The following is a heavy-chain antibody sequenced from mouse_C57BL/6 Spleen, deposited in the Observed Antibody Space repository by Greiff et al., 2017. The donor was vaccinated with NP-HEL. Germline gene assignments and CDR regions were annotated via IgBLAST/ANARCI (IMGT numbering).Heavy chain of an antibody. CDR1: GFTFSDYG. Sequence: DVMLVESGGGLVKPGGSLKLSCAASGFTFSDYGMHWVRQAPEKGLEWVAYISSGSSTIYYADTVKGRFTISRDHAKNTLFLQMTSLRSEDTAMYYCARRPSYYAMDYWGQGTSVTVSS. CDR3: ARRPSYYAMDY. J-gene: IGHJ4*01. V-gene: IGHV5-17*01. D-gene: IGHD2-12*01. CDR2: ISSGSSTI.